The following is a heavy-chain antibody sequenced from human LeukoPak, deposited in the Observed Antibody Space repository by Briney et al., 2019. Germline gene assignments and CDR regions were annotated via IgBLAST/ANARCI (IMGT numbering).Heavy chain of an antibody. CDR1: GESLSGYY. Sequence: PSETLSLTCAVYGESLSGYYWTWIRQPPGKGLEWIGEIDHIGRSKYNPSLKSRVALSVDRSKNQFSLRLSSVTAADTAVYYCARHPKKYSSGWLPFDYWGQGTLVTVSS. V-gene: IGHV4-34*01. CDR2: IDHIGRS. D-gene: IGHD6-19*01. J-gene: IGHJ4*02. CDR3: ARHPKKYSSGWLPFDY.